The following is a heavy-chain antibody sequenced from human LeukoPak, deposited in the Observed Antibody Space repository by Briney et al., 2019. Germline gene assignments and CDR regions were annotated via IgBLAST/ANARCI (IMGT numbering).Heavy chain of an antibody. CDR3: ARSLGADSSGYYPYGYFDY. CDR1: GGTLSSYA. CDR2: IIPIFGTT. V-gene: IGHV1-69*01. D-gene: IGHD3-22*01. Sequence: SVKVSCKASGGTLSSYAISWVRQAPGQGLEWMGGIIPIFGTTNYAQKFQGRVTITADESTSTAYMELSSLRSEDTAVYYCARSLGADSSGYYPYGYFDYWGQGTLATVSS. J-gene: IGHJ4*02.